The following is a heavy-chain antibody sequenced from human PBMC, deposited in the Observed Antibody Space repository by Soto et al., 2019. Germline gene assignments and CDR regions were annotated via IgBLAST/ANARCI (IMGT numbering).Heavy chain of an antibody. CDR1: GGSISSSSYY. CDR3: ARHRIVPASSSWQYNWFDP. D-gene: IGHD6-13*01. V-gene: IGHV4-39*01. Sequence: SETLSLTCTVSGGSISSSSYYWGWIRQPPGKGLEWIGSIYYSGSTYYNPSLKSRVTISVDTSKNQFSLKLSSVTAADTAVYYCARHRIVPASSSWQYNWFDPWGQGTLVTVSS. CDR2: IYYSGST. J-gene: IGHJ5*02.